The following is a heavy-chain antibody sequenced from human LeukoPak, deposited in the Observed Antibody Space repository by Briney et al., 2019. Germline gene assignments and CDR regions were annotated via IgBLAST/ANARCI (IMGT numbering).Heavy chain of an antibody. J-gene: IGHJ3*02. CDR2: TRNKANSYTT. D-gene: IGHD3-10*01. Sequence: GGSLRLSCAASGFTFSDHYMDWVRQAPGKGLEWVGRTRNKANSYTTEYAASVKGRFTIPRDDSKNSLYLQMNSLKAEDTAVYYCARVGMVRGVINGMLGRNDAFDIWGQGTMVTVSS. CDR1: GFTFSDHY. CDR3: ARVGMVRGVINGMLGRNDAFDI. V-gene: IGHV3-72*01.